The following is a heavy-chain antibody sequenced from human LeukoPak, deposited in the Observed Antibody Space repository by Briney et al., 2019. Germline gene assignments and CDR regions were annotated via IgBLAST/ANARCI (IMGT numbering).Heavy chain of an antibody. D-gene: IGHD6-6*01. Sequence: SETLSLTCAVYGGSFSGYYWSWIRQPPGKGLEWIGEINHSGSTNYNPSLKSRVTTSVDTSKNQFPLKLSSVTAADTAGYYCAREARHWRAARSTRLFVYWGQGTLVTVSS. CDR3: AREARHWRAARSTRLFVY. CDR1: GGSFSGYY. J-gene: IGHJ4*02. V-gene: IGHV4-34*01. CDR2: INHSGST.